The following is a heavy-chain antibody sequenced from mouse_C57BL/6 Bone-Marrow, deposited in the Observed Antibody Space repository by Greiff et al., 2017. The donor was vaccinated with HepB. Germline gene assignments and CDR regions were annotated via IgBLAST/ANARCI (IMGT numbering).Heavy chain of an antibody. Sequence: EVQVVESGGGLVKPGGSLKLSCAASGFTFSSYTMSGVRQTPEKRLEWVATISGGGGNTYYPDSVKGRFTISRDNAKNTLYLQMSSLRSEDTALYYCARPYYSNYYWYFDVWGTGTTVTVSS. CDR1: GFTFSSYT. D-gene: IGHD2-5*01. V-gene: IGHV5-9*01. CDR3: ARPYYSNYYWYFDV. J-gene: IGHJ1*03. CDR2: ISGGGGNT.